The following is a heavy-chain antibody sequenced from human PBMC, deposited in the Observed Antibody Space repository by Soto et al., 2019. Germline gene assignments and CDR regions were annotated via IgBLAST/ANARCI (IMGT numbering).Heavy chain of an antibody. D-gene: IGHD6-13*01. J-gene: IGHJ4*02. CDR2: INPSGGST. Sequence: ASVKVSCKASGYTFTSYHMHWVRQAPGQGLEWMGMINPSGGSTSYAQKFQGRVTMTRDTSTSTVYMELSSLRSEDTAVYYCASPRAVEYSSSWYLALDYWGQGTLVTVSS. V-gene: IGHV1-46*01. CDR3: ASPRAVEYSSSWYLALDY. CDR1: GYTFTSYH.